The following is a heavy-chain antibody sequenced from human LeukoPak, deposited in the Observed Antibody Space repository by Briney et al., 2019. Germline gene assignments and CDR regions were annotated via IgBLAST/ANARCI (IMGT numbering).Heavy chain of an antibody. Sequence: GESLQISCQGSGYSFTSYWIGWVRQMPGKGLKWMGIIYPGDSDTRYSPSFQGQVTISADKSISTAYLQWSSLNASDTAMYYCASPKDGYNYAFDIWGQGTMVTVSS. CDR3: ASPKDGYNYAFDI. D-gene: IGHD5-24*01. J-gene: IGHJ3*02. CDR2: IYPGDSDT. V-gene: IGHV5-51*01. CDR1: GYSFTSYW.